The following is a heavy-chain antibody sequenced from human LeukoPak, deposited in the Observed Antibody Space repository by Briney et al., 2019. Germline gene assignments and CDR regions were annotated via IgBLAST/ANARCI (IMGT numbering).Heavy chain of an antibody. D-gene: IGHD4-17*01. Sequence: PGRSLRLSCAASGFTFSSYAMHWVRQAPGKGLEWVAVISYDGSNKYYADSVKGRFTISRDNSKNTLYLQMSSLRVEDTAIYYCARRPYAGAFDIWGQGTMVTVSS. CDR3: ARRPYAGAFDI. CDR1: GFTFSSYA. V-gene: IGHV3-30-3*01. J-gene: IGHJ3*02. CDR2: ISYDGSNK.